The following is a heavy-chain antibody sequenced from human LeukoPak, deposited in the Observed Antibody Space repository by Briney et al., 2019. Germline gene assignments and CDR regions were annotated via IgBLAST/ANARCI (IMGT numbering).Heavy chain of an antibody. Sequence: GGSLRLSCAASGFSFSTYWMTWVRQIPEKGLEWVANIKPDGSQKYYVDSVKGRFIVSRDNTKNSLYLQMYNLGVEDTAVYYCARGFLDSWGRGTLVTVSS. V-gene: IGHV3-7*01. J-gene: IGHJ4*02. CDR3: ARGFLDS. CDR2: IKPDGSQK. CDR1: GFSFSTYW. D-gene: IGHD3/OR15-3a*01.